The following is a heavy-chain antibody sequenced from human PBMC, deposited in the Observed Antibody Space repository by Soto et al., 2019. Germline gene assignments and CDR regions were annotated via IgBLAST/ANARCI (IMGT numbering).Heavy chain of an antibody. CDR3: AKAAPYYYDSSGPNDY. D-gene: IGHD3-22*01. V-gene: IGHV3-23*01. J-gene: IGHJ4*02. CDR2: INPNSGGST. Sequence: WEGRAPGNRLEWMGWINPNSGGSTYYADSVKGRFTISRDNSKNTLYLQMNSLRAEDTAVYYCAKAAPYYYDSSGPNDYWGQGTLVTVSA.